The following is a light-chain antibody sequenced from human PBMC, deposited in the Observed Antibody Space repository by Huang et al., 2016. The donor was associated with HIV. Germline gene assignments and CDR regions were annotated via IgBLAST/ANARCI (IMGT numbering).Light chain of an antibody. CDR3: QQSYNIPRT. Sequence: DIQMTQAPPSLSAAVGDIVIIPCRASQIINKYLNWYQQMPGRAPKLLISGASSLQGGVSSRFSGSGSGTDFTLTIRDLQPEDTATYHCQQSYNIPRTFGQGTLLEI. J-gene: IGKJ2*01. CDR2: GAS. CDR1: QIINKY. V-gene: IGKV1-39*01.